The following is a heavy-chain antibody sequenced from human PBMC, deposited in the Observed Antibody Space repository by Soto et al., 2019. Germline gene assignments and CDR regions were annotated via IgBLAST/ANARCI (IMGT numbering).Heavy chain of an antibody. CDR3: AGGDCSSTSCYWKVDYYYGMDV. D-gene: IGHD2-2*01. CDR1: GYTFTSYY. CDR2: INPSGGST. J-gene: IGHJ6*02. V-gene: IGHV1-46*01. Sequence: ASVKVSCKASGYTFTSYYIHWVRQAPGQGLEWMGIINPSGGSTSYAQKFQGRVTMTRDTSTSTVYMELSSLRSEDTAVYYCAGGDCSSTSCYWKVDYYYGMDVWGQGTTVTVSS.